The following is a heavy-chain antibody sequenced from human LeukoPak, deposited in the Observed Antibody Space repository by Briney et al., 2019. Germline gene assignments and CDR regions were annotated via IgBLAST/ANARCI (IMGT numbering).Heavy chain of an antibody. Sequence: SETLSLTCTVSGGSISSYYWSWIRQPPGKGLEWIGYIYYSGSTNYNPSLKSRVTISVDTSKNQFSLKLSSVTAADTAVYYCARHLCGRGPIDPWGQGTLVTVSS. CDR2: IYYSGST. J-gene: IGHJ5*02. CDR3: ARHLCGRGPIDP. CDR1: GGSISSYY. V-gene: IGHV4-59*08. D-gene: IGHD2/OR15-2a*01.